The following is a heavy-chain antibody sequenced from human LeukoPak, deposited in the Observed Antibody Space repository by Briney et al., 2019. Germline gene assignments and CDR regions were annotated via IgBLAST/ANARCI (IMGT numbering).Heavy chain of an antibody. CDR1: GFTFSSYW. Sequence: GGSLRLSCVASGFTFSSYWMSWVRQAPGKGLEWVADINQDGSEKYYVDSVKGRFTISRDNAKNSLYLQMNSLRAEDTAVYYCARDSRYSSSWYGGYYYGMDVWGQGTTVTVSS. D-gene: IGHD6-13*01. V-gene: IGHV3-7*01. CDR2: INQDGSEK. CDR3: ARDSRYSSSWYGGYYYGMDV. J-gene: IGHJ6*02.